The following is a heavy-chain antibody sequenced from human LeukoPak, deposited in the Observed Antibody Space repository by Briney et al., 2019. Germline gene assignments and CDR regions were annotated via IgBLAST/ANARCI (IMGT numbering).Heavy chain of an antibody. Sequence: SGGSLRLSCAASGLTVSSNYMTWVRQAQGTGLEWVSLIYSGETTYYADSVKGRFTISRDKSQNILYLQMNRLRVEDTAVYYCARISGGSFDIWGKGTTVTVYS. CDR3: ARISGGSFDI. D-gene: IGHD3-10*01. CDR1: GLTVSSNY. J-gene: IGHJ3*02. CDR2: IYSGETT. V-gene: IGHV3-53*01.